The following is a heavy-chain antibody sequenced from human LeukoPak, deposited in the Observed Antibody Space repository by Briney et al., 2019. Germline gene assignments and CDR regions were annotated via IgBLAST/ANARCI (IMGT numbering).Heavy chain of an antibody. CDR2: IYYSGST. D-gene: IGHD1-26*01. Sequence: SETLSLTCTVSGGSISSYYWSWIRQPPGKGLEWIGYIYYSGSTNYNPSLKSRVTISVDTSRNQFSLKLSSVTAADTAVYYCAGGGTVRNGMDVWGQGTTVTVSS. V-gene: IGHV4-59*01. CDR1: GGSISSYY. CDR3: AGGGTVRNGMDV. J-gene: IGHJ6*02.